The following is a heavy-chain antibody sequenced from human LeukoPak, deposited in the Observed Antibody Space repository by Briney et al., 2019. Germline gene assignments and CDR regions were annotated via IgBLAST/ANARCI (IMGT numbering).Heavy chain of an antibody. CDR1: GGTFSSYA. CDR2: IIPILGIA. Sequence: SVKVSCKASGGTFSSYAISWVRQAPGQGLEWMGRIIPILGIANYAQKFQGRVTITADKSTSTAYMELSSLRSEDTAVYYCARIPHLYYYYGMDVWGQGTTVTVSS. CDR3: ARIPHLYYYYGMDV. V-gene: IGHV1-69*04. J-gene: IGHJ6*02.